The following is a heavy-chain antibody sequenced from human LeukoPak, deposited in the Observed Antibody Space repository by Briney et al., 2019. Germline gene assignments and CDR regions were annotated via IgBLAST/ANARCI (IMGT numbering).Heavy chain of an antibody. CDR3: ARGLPYNDAFDI. D-gene: IGHD4-11*01. V-gene: IGHV3-74*01. J-gene: IGHJ3*02. CDR1: GFTFSSYW. Sequence: GGSLRLSCAASGFTFSSYWMHWVRQAPGKGLVWVSRINTDGSTTDYADSVKGRFTISRDNAKNSLYLQVNSLRAEDTAVYYCARGLPYNDAFDIWGQGTMVTVSS. CDR2: INTDGSTT.